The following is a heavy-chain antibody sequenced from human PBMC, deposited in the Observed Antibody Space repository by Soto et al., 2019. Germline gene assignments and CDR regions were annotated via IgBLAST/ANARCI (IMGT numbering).Heavy chain of an antibody. CDR3: ASYLGGGGYYYGMDV. V-gene: IGHV5-51*01. J-gene: IGHJ6*02. Sequence: GESLKISCKGSGYSFTSYWIGWVRQMPGKGLEWMGTIYPGDSDTRYSPSFQGQVTISADKSISTAYLQWSSLKASDTAMYYCASYLGGGGYYYGMDVWGQGTTVTVSS. CDR2: IYPGDSDT. D-gene: IGHD3-16*01. CDR1: GYSFTSYW.